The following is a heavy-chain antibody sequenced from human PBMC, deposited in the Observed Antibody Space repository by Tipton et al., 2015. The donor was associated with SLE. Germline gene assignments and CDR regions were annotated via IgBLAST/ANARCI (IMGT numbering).Heavy chain of an antibody. V-gene: IGHV3-11*01. J-gene: IGHJ3*02. D-gene: IGHD1-26*01. CDR3: ARELIVGANAFDI. CDR2: ISSSGSTI. Sequence: SLRLSCAASGFTFSDYYMSWIRQAPGKGLEWVSYISSSGSTIYYADSVKGRFTISRDNAKNSLYLQMNSLRAEDTALYYCARELIVGANAFDIWGQGTMVTVSS. CDR1: GFTFSDYY.